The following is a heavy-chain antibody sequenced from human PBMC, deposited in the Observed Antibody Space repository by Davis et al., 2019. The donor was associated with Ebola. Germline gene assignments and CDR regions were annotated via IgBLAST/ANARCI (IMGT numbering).Heavy chain of an antibody. CDR1: GGTFSSYA. CDR3: ARDGIVATMNYYYYYGMDV. Sequence: AASVKVSCKASGGTFSSYAISWVRQAPGQGLEWMGGIIPIFGTANYAQKFQGRVTITADESTSTAYMELSSLRSEDTAVYYCARDGIVATMNYYYYYGMDVWGQGTTVTASS. J-gene: IGHJ6*02. V-gene: IGHV1-69*13. D-gene: IGHD5-12*01. CDR2: IIPIFGTA.